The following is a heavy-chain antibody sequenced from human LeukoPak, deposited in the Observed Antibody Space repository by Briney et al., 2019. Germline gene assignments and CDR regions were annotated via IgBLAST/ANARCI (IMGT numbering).Heavy chain of an antibody. D-gene: IGHD3-22*01. V-gene: IGHV3-33*06. J-gene: IGHJ4*02. CDR2: IWYDGSNK. CDR1: GFTFSSYG. Sequence: GRSLRLSCAASGFTFSSYGMHWVRQAPGKGLGWVAVIWYDGSNKYYADSVRGRFTISRDNSKNTLYLQMNSLRAEDTAAYYCAKGLLKLELSSGYFSALDYWGQGTLVTVSS. CDR3: AKGLLKLELSSGYFSALDY.